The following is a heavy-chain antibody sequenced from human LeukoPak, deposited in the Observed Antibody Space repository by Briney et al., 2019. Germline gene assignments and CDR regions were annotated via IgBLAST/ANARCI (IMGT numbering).Heavy chain of an antibody. Sequence: GASVNVSCKASGYTFTGYYMHWVRQAPGQGLDWMGWINPNSGGTNYAQKFQGRVTMTRDTSISTAYMELSRLRSHDTAVYYCASTSPGYSSGGTVGYWGQGTLVTVSS. V-gene: IGHV1-2*02. D-gene: IGHD6-19*01. CDR1: GYTFTGYY. J-gene: IGHJ4*02. CDR3: ASTSPGYSSGGTVGY. CDR2: INPNSGGT.